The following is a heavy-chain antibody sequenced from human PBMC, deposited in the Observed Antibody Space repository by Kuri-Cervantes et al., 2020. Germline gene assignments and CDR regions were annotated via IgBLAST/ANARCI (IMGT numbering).Heavy chain of an antibody. D-gene: IGHD2-15*01. CDR3: AKSGPGYCSGGNCPGDAFDI. CDR2: ISYDGSNK. CDR1: GFTFSSYG. J-gene: IGHJ3*02. V-gene: IGHV3-30*18. Sequence: GGSLRLSCAASGFTFSSYGMHWVRQAPGKGLEWVAVISYDGSNKYYADSVKGRSTISRDNSKNTLYLQMNSLRAEDTAVYYCAKSGPGYCSGGNCPGDAFDIWGQGTMVTVSS.